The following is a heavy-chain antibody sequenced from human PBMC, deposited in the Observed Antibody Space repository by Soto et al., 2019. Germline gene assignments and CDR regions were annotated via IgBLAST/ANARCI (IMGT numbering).Heavy chain of an antibody. J-gene: IGHJ5*02. Sequence: SETLSLTCAVSGGSITTGDYSWNWIRQPPGKGLEWLGYIYHSGSTYYNPYLKGRATISVDRSKNHFSLRRSSVTAADTAVYYCARGRSTSGYPNFDPWGQGTLVTVSS. V-gene: IGHV4-30-2*01. D-gene: IGHD3-22*01. CDR3: ARGRSTSGYPNFDP. CDR2: IYHSGST. CDR1: GGSITTGDYS.